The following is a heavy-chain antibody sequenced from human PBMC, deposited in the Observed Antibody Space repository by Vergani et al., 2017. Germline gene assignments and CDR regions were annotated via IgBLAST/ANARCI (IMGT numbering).Heavy chain of an antibody. CDR3: ARGGPYDSSGNYRHYFDY. CDR2: IKQDGNEK. D-gene: IGHD3-22*01. V-gene: IGHV3-7*01. Sequence: EVQLVESGGGSVQPGGSLRLSCVASGFTFSNYWMSWVRQAPGKRLEWVANIKQDGNEKYFVYSVKGRFSFSRDNGKNSLSLQTNSLRGEDTTVYYCARGGPYDSSGNYRHYFDYWGQGTLVTVSS. CDR1: GFTFSNYW. J-gene: IGHJ4*02.